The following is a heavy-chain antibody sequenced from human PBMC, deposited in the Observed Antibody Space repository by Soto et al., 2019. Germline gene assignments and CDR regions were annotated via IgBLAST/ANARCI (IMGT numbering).Heavy chain of an antibody. CDR1: GGSISFYY. CDR3: ARRYGSSFDY. J-gene: IGHJ4*02. D-gene: IGHD6-13*01. V-gene: IGHV4-59*08. CDR2: IYYSGST. Sequence: QVQLQESGPGLVKPSETLSLTCTVSGGSISFYYWSWIRQPPGKGLEWIGYIYYSGSTNYNPSLKSRVTISVDTSTNQFSLKLSSVTAADTAVYYCARRYGSSFDYWGQGTLVTVSS.